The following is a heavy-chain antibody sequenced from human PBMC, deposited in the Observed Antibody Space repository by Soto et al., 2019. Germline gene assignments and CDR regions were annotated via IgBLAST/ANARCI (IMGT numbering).Heavy chain of an antibody. CDR2: ISYSGST. V-gene: IGHV4-59*01. Sequence: SETLSLTCTVSGGSISSYYWSWIRQPPGKGLEWIGYISYSGSTNYNPSLKSRVTISVDTSKNQFSLKLNAVTAADTAVYYCARRTDPPNLLDPCGQGTLVTVSS. CDR3: ARRTDPPNLLDP. J-gene: IGHJ5*02. CDR1: GGSISSYY. D-gene: IGHD1-1*01.